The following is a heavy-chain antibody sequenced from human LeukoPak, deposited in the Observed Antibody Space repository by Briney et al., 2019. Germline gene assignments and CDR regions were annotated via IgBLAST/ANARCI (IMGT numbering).Heavy chain of an antibody. Sequence: SETLSLTCTVSGGSISSGGYYWSWIRQPPGKGLEWIGYIYHSGSTYYNPSLKSRVTISVDRSKNQFSLKLSSVTAADTAVYYCARQGYCSSTSCYTDFDYWGQGTLVTVSS. J-gene: IGHJ4*02. CDR1: GGSISSGGYY. CDR2: IYHSGST. CDR3: ARQGYCSSTSCYTDFDY. D-gene: IGHD2-2*02. V-gene: IGHV4-30-2*01.